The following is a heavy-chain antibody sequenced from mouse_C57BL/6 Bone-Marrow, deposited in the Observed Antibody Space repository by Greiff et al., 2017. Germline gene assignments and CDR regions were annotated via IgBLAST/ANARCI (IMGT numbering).Heavy chain of an antibody. V-gene: IGHV1-69*01. CDR3: ARDRDGYDGYYYAMDY. CDR2: IDPSDSYT. D-gene: IGHD2-2*01. CDR1: GYTFTSYW. J-gene: IGHJ4*01. Sequence: VQLQQSWAELVMPGASVKLSCKASGYTFTSYWMHWVKQRPGQGLEWIGEIDPSDSYTNYNQKFKGKSTLTVDKSSSTAYMQLSSLTSEDSAVYYCARDRDGYDGYYYAMDYWGQGTSVTVSS.